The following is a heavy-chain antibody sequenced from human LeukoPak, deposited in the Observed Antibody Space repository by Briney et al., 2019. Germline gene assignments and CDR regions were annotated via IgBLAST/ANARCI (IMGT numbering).Heavy chain of an antibody. V-gene: IGHV3-23*01. D-gene: IGHD2-21*01. CDR2: ITGSGGITRSGDRT. J-gene: IGHJ4*02. Sequence: GGSLRLSCAASGFTFRSYAMSWVRQAPGKGLQWVSGITGSGGITRSGDRTYYTDSVKGRFTISRDDSRNTVYLQMSSLRAEDTAVYYCAKSGYCGGDCYDAGMNFEYWGQGTRVTVSS. CDR1: GFTFRSYA. CDR3: AKSGYCGGDCYDAGMNFEY.